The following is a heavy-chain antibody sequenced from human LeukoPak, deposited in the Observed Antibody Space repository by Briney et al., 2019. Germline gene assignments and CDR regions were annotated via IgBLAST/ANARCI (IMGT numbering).Heavy chain of an antibody. CDR3: ARGVGAPTVFDP. Sequence: ASVKVSCKASGYTFTSYDINWVRQATGQGLEWMGWMNPNSGNTGYAQKFQGGVTMTRNTSISTAYMELSSLRSEDTAVYYCARGVGAPTVFDPWGQGTLVTVSS. D-gene: IGHD1-26*01. CDR1: GYTFTSYD. CDR2: MNPNSGNT. V-gene: IGHV1-8*01. J-gene: IGHJ5*02.